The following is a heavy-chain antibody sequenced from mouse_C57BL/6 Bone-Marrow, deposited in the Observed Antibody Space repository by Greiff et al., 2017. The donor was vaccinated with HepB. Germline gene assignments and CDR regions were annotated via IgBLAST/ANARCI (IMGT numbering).Heavy chain of an antibody. CDR3: ARPYYYGSSLYWYFDV. CDR1: GYTFTDYY. V-gene: IGHV1-75*01. Sequence: VQLQQSGPELVKPGASVKISCKASGYTFTDYYINWVKQRPGQGLEWIGWIFPGSGSTYYNEKFKGKATLTVDKSSSTAYMLLSSLTSEDSAVYFCARPYYYGSSLYWYFDVWGTGTTVTVSS. CDR2: IFPGSGST. D-gene: IGHD1-1*01. J-gene: IGHJ1*03.